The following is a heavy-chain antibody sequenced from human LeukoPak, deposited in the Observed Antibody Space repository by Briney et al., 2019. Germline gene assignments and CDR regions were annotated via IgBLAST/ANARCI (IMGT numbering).Heavy chain of an antibody. CDR2: ISGSGGST. CDR1: GFTFSSYG. D-gene: IGHD5-12*01. V-gene: IGHV3-23*01. CDR3: AKVKGSVDIVATIGGFDY. J-gene: IGHJ4*02. Sequence: GGSLRLSCAASGFTFSSYGMSWVRQAPGKGLEWVSAISGSGGSTYYADSVEGRFTISRDNSKNTLYLQMNSLRAEDTAVYYCAKVKGSVDIVATIGGFDYWGQGPLVTVSS.